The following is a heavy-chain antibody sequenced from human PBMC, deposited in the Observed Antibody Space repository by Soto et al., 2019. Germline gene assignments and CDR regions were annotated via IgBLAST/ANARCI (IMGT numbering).Heavy chain of an antibody. CDR3: ARELGNTGSSFDP. D-gene: IGHD6-6*01. CDR1: GCTFSSYA. CDR2: IIPIFGTA. J-gene: IGHJ5*02. Sequence: SVKVSCKASGCTFSSYAISWVRQAPGQGLEWMGGIIPIFGTANYAQKFQGRVTITADKSTSTAYMELSSLRSEDTAVYYCARELGNTGSSFDPWGQGTLVTVSS. V-gene: IGHV1-69*06.